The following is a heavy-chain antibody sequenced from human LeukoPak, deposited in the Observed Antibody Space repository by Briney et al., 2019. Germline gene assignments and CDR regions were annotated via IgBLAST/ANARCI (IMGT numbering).Heavy chain of an antibody. CDR2: ISSSSSYI. Sequence: GGSLRLSCAASGFTFSSYSMNWVRQAPGKGLEWVSSISSSSSYIYYADSVKGRFTISRDNAKNSLYLQMNSLRAEDTAVYYCAKILYYGSGSPKITLDYWGQGTLVTVSS. J-gene: IGHJ4*02. CDR3: AKILYYGSGSPKITLDY. CDR1: GFTFSSYS. D-gene: IGHD3-10*01. V-gene: IGHV3-21*01.